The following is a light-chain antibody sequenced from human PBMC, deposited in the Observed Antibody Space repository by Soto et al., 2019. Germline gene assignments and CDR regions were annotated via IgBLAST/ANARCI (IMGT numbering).Light chain of an antibody. V-gene: IGLV3-21*04. Sequence: SYELTQPPSVSGAPGKTARITCGGNKIGSKSVHWYQQKPGQAPVLVIYYDSDRPSGIPERFSGSNSGNTATLAISRVEAGDEADYYCQVWDSSSDHVVFGGGTKLTVL. CDR1: KIGSKS. CDR3: QVWDSSSDHVV. J-gene: IGLJ2*01. CDR2: YDS.